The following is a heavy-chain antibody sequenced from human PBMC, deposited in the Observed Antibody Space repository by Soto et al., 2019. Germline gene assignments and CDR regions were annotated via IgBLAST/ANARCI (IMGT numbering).Heavy chain of an antibody. Sequence: PGGSLRLSCAASGFTFSNYPMHWVRQAPGQGLEWVAVISFDGNNQYYADSVKGRFTISRDNSKNTLFLQMNSLRAEDTAAYYCARPHCTNVVCYWRDAFDIWGQGTMVTVSS. J-gene: IGHJ3*02. CDR2: ISFDGNNQ. V-gene: IGHV3-30-3*01. CDR1: GFTFSNYP. CDR3: ARPHCTNVVCYWRDAFDI. D-gene: IGHD2-8*01.